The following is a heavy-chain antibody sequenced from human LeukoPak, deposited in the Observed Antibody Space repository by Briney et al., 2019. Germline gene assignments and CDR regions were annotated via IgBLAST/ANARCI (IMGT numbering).Heavy chain of an antibody. CDR1: GYSFTSYW. CDR2: IYPGDSDT. J-gene: IGHJ4*02. Sequence: GESLKISCKGSGYSFTSYWIGWVRQMPGKGLEWMGIIYPGDSDTRYSPSFQGQVTISADKSISTAYLQWSSLKASGTAMYYCARHANYVWGSYRYTAFDYWGQGTLVTVSS. CDR3: ARHANYVWGSYRYTAFDY. D-gene: IGHD3-16*02. V-gene: IGHV5-51*01.